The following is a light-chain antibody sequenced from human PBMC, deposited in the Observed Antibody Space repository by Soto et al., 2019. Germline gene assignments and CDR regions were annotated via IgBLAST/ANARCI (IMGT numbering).Light chain of an antibody. Sequence: DIQMTQSPSSLSASVGDEVTITCRASQSIGTFLHWYQHKPGKAPNLLIYASSHLQSGVPSRFSGSGSGTVFTLTIGSLQLEDFATYYCQQSFSSPVTFGQGTKLEIK. J-gene: IGKJ2*01. CDR1: QSIGTF. CDR3: QQSFSSPVT. V-gene: IGKV1-39*01. CDR2: ASS.